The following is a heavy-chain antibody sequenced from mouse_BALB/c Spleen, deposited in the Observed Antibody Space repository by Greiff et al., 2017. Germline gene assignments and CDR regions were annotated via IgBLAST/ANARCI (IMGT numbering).Heavy chain of an antibody. CDR3: ARDLGYYAMDY. J-gene: IGHJ4*01. CDR1: GFTFSDYY. CDR2: ISDGGSYT. D-gene: IGHD4-1*01. V-gene: IGHV5-4*02. Sequence: EVKLVESGGGLVKPGGSLKLSCAASGFTFSDYYMYWVRQTPEKRLEWVATISDGGSYTYYPDSVKGRFTISRDNAKNNLYLQMSSLKSEDTAMYYCARDLGYYAMDYWGQGTSVTVSS.